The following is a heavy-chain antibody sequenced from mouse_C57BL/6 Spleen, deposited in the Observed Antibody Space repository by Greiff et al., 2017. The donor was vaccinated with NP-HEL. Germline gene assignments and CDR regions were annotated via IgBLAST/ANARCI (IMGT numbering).Heavy chain of an antibody. V-gene: IGHV14-3*01. D-gene: IGHD2-1*01. CDR1: GFNIKNTY. CDR3: ARNYGYYPYWYFDV. CDR2: LDPANGNT. J-gene: IGHJ1*03. Sequence: VQLQQSVAELVRPGASVKLSCTASGFNIKNTYMHWVKQRPEQGLEWIGRLDPANGNTKSAPKFQGKATITADTSSNTAYLQLSSLSSEDTTIYYCARNYGYYPYWYFDVWGTGTTVTVSS.